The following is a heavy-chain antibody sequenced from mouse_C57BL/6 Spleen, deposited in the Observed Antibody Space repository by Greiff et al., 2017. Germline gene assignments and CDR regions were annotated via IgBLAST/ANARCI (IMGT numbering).Heavy chain of an antibody. CDR1: GYTFTSYW. CDR2: IDPSDSYT. V-gene: IGHV1-50*01. J-gene: IGHJ1*03. CDR3: ARGGRSYFDV. Sequence: QVQLQQPGAELVKPGASVKLSCKASGYTFTSYWMQWVKQRPGQGLEWIGEIDPSDSYTNYNQKFKGKATLTVDTSSGTAYMQLSSLTSEDSAVYYCARGGRSYFDVWGTGTTVTVSS.